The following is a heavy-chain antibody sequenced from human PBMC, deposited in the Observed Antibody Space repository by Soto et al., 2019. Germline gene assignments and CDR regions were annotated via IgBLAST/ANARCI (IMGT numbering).Heavy chain of an antibody. D-gene: IGHD3-3*01. CDR2: IWYDGSNI. CDR3: ARDNGSPYDFWSGYHATPDY. V-gene: IGHV3-33*01. J-gene: IGHJ4*02. Sequence: QVQLVESGGGVVQPGRSLRLSCAASGFTFSRYGMHWVRQAPGKGLEWVAVIWYDGSNIYYADSVKDRFTVSRDSSKYALDLQMNSLRAEDTAVYYCARDNGSPYDFWSGYHATPDYCGQGTLVTVSS. CDR1: GFTFSRYG.